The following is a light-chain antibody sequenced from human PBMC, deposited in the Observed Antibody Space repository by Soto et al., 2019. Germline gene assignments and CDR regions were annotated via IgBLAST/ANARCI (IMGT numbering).Light chain of an antibody. CDR1: SSDVGNYNL. J-gene: IGLJ1*01. CDR3: CSYAGTSYV. CDR2: EGS. Sequence: QSVLTQPAAVSGSPGQSITISCTGTSSDVGNYNLVSWYQHDPGKAPKLLIYEGSKRPSGVSDRFSGSKSGNTASLTISGLQAEDEADYYCCSYAGTSYVFGSGTKVTVL. V-gene: IGLV2-23*01.